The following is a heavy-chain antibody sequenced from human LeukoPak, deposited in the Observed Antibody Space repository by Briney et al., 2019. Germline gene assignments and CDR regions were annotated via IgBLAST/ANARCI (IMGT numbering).Heavy chain of an antibody. CDR2: ISDDGSNK. CDR3: AKDRGYSSSWYVFGY. CDR1: GFTFSIYG. V-gene: IGHV3-30*18. D-gene: IGHD6-13*01. Sequence: GRSLRLSCAASGFTFSIYGMHWVRQAPGKGLEWVAVISDDGSNKYYGDSVKGRFTISRDNSKNTLYLQMNSLRAEDTAVYYCAKDRGYSSSWYVFGYWGQGTLVTVSS. J-gene: IGHJ4*02.